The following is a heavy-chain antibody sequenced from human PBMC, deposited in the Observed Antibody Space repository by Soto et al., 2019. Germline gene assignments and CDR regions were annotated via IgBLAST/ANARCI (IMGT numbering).Heavy chain of an antibody. CDR2: ISAYNGNT. Sequence: GASVKVSCKASGYTFTSYGISWVRQAPGQGLEWMGWISAYNGNTNYAQKLQGRVTMTTDTSTSTAYMELRSLRSDDTAMYYCARGLYDFWSGYLYYFDYWGQGTLVTVSS. CDR1: GYTFTSYG. V-gene: IGHV1-18*01. CDR3: ARGLYDFWSGYLYYFDY. J-gene: IGHJ4*02. D-gene: IGHD3-3*01.